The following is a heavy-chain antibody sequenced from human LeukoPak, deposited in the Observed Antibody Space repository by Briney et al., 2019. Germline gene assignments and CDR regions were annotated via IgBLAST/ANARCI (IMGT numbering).Heavy chain of an antibody. D-gene: IGHD3-10*01. V-gene: IGHV4-4*07. CDR3: SREGLVRGERGFPFY. Sequence: PSETLSLTCSVPGGSLSNYYWSWIPHPAGKGLEWIGRIYMSGTTNYNPSLRSRVILSLDTSKNQFSLTLTSVPAADTAVYYCSREGLVRGERGFPFYWGQGILVTVSS. CDR2: IYMSGTT. J-gene: IGHJ4*02. CDR1: GGSLSNYY.